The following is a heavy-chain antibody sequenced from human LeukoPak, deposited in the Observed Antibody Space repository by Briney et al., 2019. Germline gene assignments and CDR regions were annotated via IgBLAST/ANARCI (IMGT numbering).Heavy chain of an antibody. J-gene: IGHJ4*02. CDR2: IYYSGST. V-gene: IGHV4-59*01. CDR3: ARGSMGRWLQPFDY. D-gene: IGHD5-24*01. CDR1: GGSISSYY. Sequence: SETLSLTCTVSGGSISSYYWSWIRQPPGKGLEWIGYIYYSGSTNYNPSLKSRVTISVDTSKNQFSLKLSSVTAADTAVYYCARGSMGRWLQPFDYWGREPWSPSPQ.